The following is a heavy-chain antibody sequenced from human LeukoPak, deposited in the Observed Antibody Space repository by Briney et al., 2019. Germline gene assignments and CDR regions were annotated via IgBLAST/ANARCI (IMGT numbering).Heavy chain of an antibody. J-gene: IGHJ4*02. D-gene: IGHD4-17*01. CDR1: GFTFSDYY. Sequence: GSLRLSCAASGFTFSDYYMSWIRQAPGKGLEWVSYISDSSGYTKDADSVKGRFTISRDNAKNSLYLQMNSLRAEDTALYYCARDYDYGDYPGYWGQGTLVTVSS. V-gene: IGHV3-11*05. CDR2: ISDSSGYT. CDR3: ARDYDYGDYPGY.